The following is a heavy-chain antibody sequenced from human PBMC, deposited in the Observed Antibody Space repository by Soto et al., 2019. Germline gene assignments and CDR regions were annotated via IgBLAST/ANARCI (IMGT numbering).Heavy chain of an antibody. CDR3: AREGVYGDANWFDP. Sequence: QVQLQESGPGLVKPSQTLSLTCTVSGGSISSGGYYWSWIRQHPGKGLQWIGYIYYRGSTYYNPSLKSRVTISVDTSKNQFSRKLSSVTAADTAVYYCAREGVYGDANWFDPWGQGTLVTVSP. D-gene: IGHD4-17*01. J-gene: IGHJ5*02. CDR2: IYYRGST. CDR1: GGSISSGGYY. V-gene: IGHV4-31*03.